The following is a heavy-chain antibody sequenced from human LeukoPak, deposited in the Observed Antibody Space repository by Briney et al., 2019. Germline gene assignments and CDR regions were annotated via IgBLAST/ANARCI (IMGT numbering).Heavy chain of an antibody. CDR2: IYYSGST. D-gene: IGHD6-19*01. CDR3: ARVPINRIAVPPPSFDI. J-gene: IGHJ3*02. Sequence: PSETLSLTCTVSGGSISSYYWSWIRQPPGKGLEWIGYIYYSGSTNYNPSLKSRVTISVDTSKNQFSLKLSSVTAADTAVYYCARVPINRIAVPPPSFDIWGQGTMVTVSS. CDR1: GGSISSYY. V-gene: IGHV4-59*01.